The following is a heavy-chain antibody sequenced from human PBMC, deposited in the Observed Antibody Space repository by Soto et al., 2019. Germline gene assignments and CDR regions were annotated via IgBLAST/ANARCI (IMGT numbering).Heavy chain of an antibody. Sequence: ASVKVSCKASGYTFTSYGISWVRQAPGQGLEWMGWIGAYNGNTNYAQKLQGRVTMTTDTSTSTAYMELRSLRSDDTAVYYCARDRQWLDRYYYYGMDVWGQGTTVTVSS. CDR3: ARDRQWLDRYYYYGMDV. CDR1: GYTFTSYG. CDR2: IGAYNGNT. V-gene: IGHV1-18*01. J-gene: IGHJ6*02. D-gene: IGHD6-19*01.